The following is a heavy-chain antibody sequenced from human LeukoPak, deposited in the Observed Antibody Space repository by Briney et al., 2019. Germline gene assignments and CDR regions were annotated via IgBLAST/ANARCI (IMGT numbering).Heavy chain of an antibody. J-gene: IGHJ6*03. CDR1: GGTFSSYA. CDR3: ARGICYARYYYYYMDV. Sequence: SVKVSCKASGGTFSSYAISWVRQAPGQGLEWMGGIIPIFGTANYAQKFQGRVTITADESTSTAYMELSSLRSEDTAVYYCARGICYARYYYYYMDVRGKGTTVTVSS. V-gene: IGHV1-69*01. CDR2: IIPIFGTA. D-gene: IGHD2-2*01.